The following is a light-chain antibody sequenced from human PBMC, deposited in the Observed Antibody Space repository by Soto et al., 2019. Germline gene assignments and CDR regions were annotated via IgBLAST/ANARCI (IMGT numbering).Light chain of an antibody. CDR3: QHLNSYPIT. V-gene: IGKV1-9*01. J-gene: IGKJ5*01. CDR2: EVS. Sequence: IQLTQFPSCLCSSVGDRVTITFRASHGVSSNLAWHQQNPGKAPKLLIYEVSTLQSGVPSRFSGSGSGTDFTLTISSLQPEDFATYYCQHLNSYPITFGQGTRLEIK. CDR1: HGVSSN.